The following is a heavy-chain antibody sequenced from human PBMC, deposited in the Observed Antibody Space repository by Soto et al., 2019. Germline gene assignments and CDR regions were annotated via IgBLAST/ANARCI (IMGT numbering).Heavy chain of an antibody. J-gene: IGHJ5*02. CDR2: INAGNGNT. Sequence: QVQLVQSGAEVKKPGASVKVSCKASGYTFTSYAMHWVRQAPGQRLEWMGWINAGNGNTKYSQKFQGRVTITRDTSASTAYMELSSLRSEDTAVYYCARDPYSDFWSGPGGWLDPGGQGTLVTVSS. CDR1: GYTFTSYA. V-gene: IGHV1-3*01. CDR3: ARDPYSDFWSGPGGWLDP. D-gene: IGHD3-3*01.